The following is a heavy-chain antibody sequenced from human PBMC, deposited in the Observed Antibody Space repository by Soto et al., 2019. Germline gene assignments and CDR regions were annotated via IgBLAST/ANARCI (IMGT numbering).Heavy chain of an antibody. D-gene: IGHD3-3*01. Sequence: GGSLRLSCAASGLTFSSHGMHWVRQAPGKGVEWVAVISYDGSNKYYADSVKGRFTISRDNSKNTLYLQMNSLRAEDTAVYYCANGLIVEWLFLDVWGKGTTVTVSS. CDR3: ANGLIVEWLFLDV. CDR2: ISYDGSNK. CDR1: GLTFSSHG. J-gene: IGHJ6*04. V-gene: IGHV3-30*18.